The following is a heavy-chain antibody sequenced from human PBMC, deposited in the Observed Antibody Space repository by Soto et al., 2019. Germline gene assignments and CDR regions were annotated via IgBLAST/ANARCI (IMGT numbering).Heavy chain of an antibody. CDR1: GGSISSSSYY. D-gene: IGHD4-17*01. Sequence: QLQLQESGPGLVKPSETLSLTCTVSGGSISSSSYYWGWIRQPPGKGLEWIGSIYYSGSTYYNPSLKSRVAISVDTSKNQFSLKLSSVTAADTAVYYCARGTDGDYRTDYWGQGTLVTVSS. CDR2: IYYSGST. V-gene: IGHV4-39*01. J-gene: IGHJ4*02. CDR3: ARGTDGDYRTDY.